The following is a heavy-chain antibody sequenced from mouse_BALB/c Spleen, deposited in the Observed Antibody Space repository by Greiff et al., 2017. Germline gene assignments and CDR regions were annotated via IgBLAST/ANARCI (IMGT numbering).Heavy chain of an antibody. CDR1: GFTFSSYT. Sequence: EVQRVESGGGLVKPGGSLKLSCAASGFTFSSYTMSWVRQTPEKRLEWVATISDGGSYTYYPDSVKGRFTISRDNAKNNLYLQMSSLKSEDTAMYYCARDYYGSSYWFAYWGQGTLVTVSA. CDR3: ARDYYGSSYWFAY. J-gene: IGHJ3*01. V-gene: IGHV5-4*02. D-gene: IGHD1-1*01. CDR2: ISDGGSYT.